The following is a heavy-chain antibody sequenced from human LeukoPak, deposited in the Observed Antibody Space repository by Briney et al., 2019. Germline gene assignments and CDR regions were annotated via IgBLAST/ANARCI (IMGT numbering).Heavy chain of an antibody. J-gene: IGHJ4*02. CDR3: ARGGTPGYSSGRIDY. D-gene: IGHD6-19*01. Sequence: PGGSLRLSCVASGFTISSNYMSWVRQAPGKGLEWGSVIYSAGNTYYADSVKGRFTISRHNSKNTLYLQMNSLRVEDTAVYYCARGGTPGYSSGRIDYWGQGTLVTVSS. V-gene: IGHV3-53*04. CDR2: IYSAGNT. CDR1: GFTISSNY.